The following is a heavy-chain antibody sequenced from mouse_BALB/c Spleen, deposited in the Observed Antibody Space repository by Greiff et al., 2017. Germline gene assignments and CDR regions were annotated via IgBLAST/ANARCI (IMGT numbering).Heavy chain of an antibody. CDR3: ARSGGNYGAMDY. J-gene: IGHJ4*01. V-gene: IGHV5-17*02. D-gene: IGHD2-1*01. CDR1: GFTFSSFG. Sequence: EVHLVESGGGLVQPGGSRKLSCAASGFTFSSFGMHWVRQAPEKGLEWVAYISSGSSTIYYADTVKGRFTISRDNPKNTLFLQMTSLRSEDTAMYYCARSGGNYGAMDYWGQGTSVTVAS. CDR2: ISSGSSTI.